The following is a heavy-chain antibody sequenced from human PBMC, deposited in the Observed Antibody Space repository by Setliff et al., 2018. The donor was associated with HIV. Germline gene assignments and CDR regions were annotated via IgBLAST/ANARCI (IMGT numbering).Heavy chain of an antibody. J-gene: IGHJ4*02. V-gene: IGHV3-7*03. CDR3: ARPYDSSGHIEGY. D-gene: IGHD3-22*01. CDR1: GFTFGSYW. CDR2: IKGDGSEK. Sequence: GGSLRLSCAASGFTFGSYWMSWVRQAPGQGLEYVAHIKGDGSEKYYVDSVKGRFTISRDNAKNSLYLQMNSLRDEDTAVYYCARPYDSSGHIEGYWGQGTLVTVSS.